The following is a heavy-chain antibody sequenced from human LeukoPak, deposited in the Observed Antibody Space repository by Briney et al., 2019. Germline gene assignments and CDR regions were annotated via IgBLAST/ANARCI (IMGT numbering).Heavy chain of an antibody. D-gene: IGHD6-6*01. CDR2: ISRTRSHI. Sequence: PGGSLRLSCAASGFSFSNSDMNWVRQAPGKGLEWVSYISRTRSHIYYADSVRGRFTISRDNADNSLYLQMDSLRGEDTAVYYCATDDAATARAFGMDVWGKGTRVTVSS. CDR1: GFSFSNSD. CDR3: ATDDAATARAFGMDV. J-gene: IGHJ6*04. V-gene: IGHV3-21*01.